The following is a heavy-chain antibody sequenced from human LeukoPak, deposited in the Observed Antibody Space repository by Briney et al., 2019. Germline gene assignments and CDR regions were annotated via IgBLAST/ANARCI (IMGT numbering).Heavy chain of an antibody. J-gene: IGHJ4*02. CDR2: IYHSGST. CDR1: GGSISRSSYY. V-gene: IGHV4-39*01. Sequence: PSETLSLTCTVSGGSISRSSYYWGWIRQPPGKGLEWIGNIYHSGSTYYNPSLKSRVTISVDTSKSQFSLKLSSVTPEDTAGIYFARHFGYRCGWPDFWGQGTLVPVSS. D-gene: IGHD6-19*01. CDR3: ARHFGYRCGWPDF.